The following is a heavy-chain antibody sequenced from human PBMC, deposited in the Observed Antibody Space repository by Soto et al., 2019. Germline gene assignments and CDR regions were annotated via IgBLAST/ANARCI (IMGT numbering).Heavy chain of an antibody. CDR2: IWYDGSNK. CDR3: ARDQYSSSSDPWFDP. CDR1: GFTFSSYG. Sequence: GGSLRLSCAASGFTFSSYGMHWVRQAPGKGLEWVAVIWYDGSNKYYADSVKGRFTISRDNSKNTLYLQMNSLRAEDTAVYYCARDQYSSSSDPWFDPWGQGTLVTVSS. J-gene: IGHJ5*02. V-gene: IGHV3-33*01. D-gene: IGHD6-6*01.